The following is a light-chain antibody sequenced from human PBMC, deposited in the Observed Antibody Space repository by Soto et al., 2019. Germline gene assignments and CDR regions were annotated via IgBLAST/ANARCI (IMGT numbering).Light chain of an antibody. Sequence: EIVMTQSPATLSVSPGERATLSCRASQSVSSNLAWYQQKPGQAPRLLIYGASTRATGIPARFSGSGSGTEFTLTISSLQSEDFAVYYCQQSNNWPPWFGQGTKVEIK. CDR3: QQSNNWPPW. CDR1: QSVSSN. V-gene: IGKV3-15*01. CDR2: GAS. J-gene: IGKJ1*01.